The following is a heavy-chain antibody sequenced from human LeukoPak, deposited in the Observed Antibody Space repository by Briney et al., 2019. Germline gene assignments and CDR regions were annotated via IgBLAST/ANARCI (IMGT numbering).Heavy chain of an antibody. Sequence: GGSLRLSCAASGFTFSSYEMNWVRQAPGKGLEWVSYIRGSSSTMYYADSVKGRFTISRDNSKNTLYLQMNSLRAGDTAVYFCAKDCVAGTCFDYWGQGTLVTVSS. CDR3: AKDCVAGTCFDY. J-gene: IGHJ4*02. V-gene: IGHV3-48*03. D-gene: IGHD6-19*01. CDR2: IRGSSSTM. CDR1: GFTFSSYE.